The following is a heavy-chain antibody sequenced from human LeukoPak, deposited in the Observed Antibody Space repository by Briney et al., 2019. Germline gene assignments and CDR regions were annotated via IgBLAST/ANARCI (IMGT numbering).Heavy chain of an antibody. J-gene: IGHJ6*03. Sequence: PSETLSLTCAVYGGSFSGYYWSWIRLPPGKGLEWIGEINNSGSTNYNPYLKSRVTISLDTSKNQFFLKLSSVTAADTAVYYCARAGPYSSGWLRSGYYYYYMYVWGKGTTVTVSS. CDR3: ARAGPYSSGWLRSGYYYYYMYV. D-gene: IGHD6-19*01. V-gene: IGHV4-34*01. CDR2: INNSGST. CDR1: GGSFSGYY.